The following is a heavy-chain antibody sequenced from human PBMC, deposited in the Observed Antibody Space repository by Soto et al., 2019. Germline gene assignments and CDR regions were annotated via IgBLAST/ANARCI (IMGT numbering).Heavy chain of an antibody. D-gene: IGHD2-2*01. CDR3: ARGPDCSSTSCYYYYYMDV. CDR2: INHSGST. Sequence: PSETLSLTCAVYGGSFSGYYWSWIRQPPGKGLEWIGEINHSGSTNYNPSLKSRVTMSVDTSKNQFSLKLSSVTAADTAVYYCARGPDCSSTSCYYYYYMDVWGKGTTVTVSS. CDR1: GGSFSGYY. V-gene: IGHV4-34*01. J-gene: IGHJ6*03.